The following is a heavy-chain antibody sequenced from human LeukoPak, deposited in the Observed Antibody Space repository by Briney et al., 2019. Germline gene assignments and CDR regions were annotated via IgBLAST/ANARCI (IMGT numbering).Heavy chain of an antibody. CDR1: GGSFSGYY. CDR2: INHSGST. D-gene: IGHD3-3*01. CDR3: ARAGRITIFGVVIDYYCGMDV. J-gene: IGHJ6*02. Sequence: SETLSLTCAVYGGSFSGYYWSWIRQPPGKGLEWIGEINHSGSTNYNPSLKSRVTISVDTSKNQFSLKLSSVTAADTAVYYCARAGRITIFGVVIDYYCGMDVWGQGTTVTVSS. V-gene: IGHV4-34*01.